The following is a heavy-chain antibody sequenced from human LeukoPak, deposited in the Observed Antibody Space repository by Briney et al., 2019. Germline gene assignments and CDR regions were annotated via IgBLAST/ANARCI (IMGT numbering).Heavy chain of an antibody. CDR1: GFTFTNHW. V-gene: IGHV3-7*01. D-gene: IGHD2-2*01. CDR2: LKQDGTQK. CDR3: ARDFETDLVVPAAKVDAFDI. Sequence: PGGSLTLSCAASGFTFTNHWMNCVRQAPGKGPGWVATLKQDGTQKNYVDSVKGRFAISRDDAKSSLYLQMNSLRAEDTAVYYCARDFETDLVVPAAKVDAFDIWGQGTMVTVSS. J-gene: IGHJ3*02.